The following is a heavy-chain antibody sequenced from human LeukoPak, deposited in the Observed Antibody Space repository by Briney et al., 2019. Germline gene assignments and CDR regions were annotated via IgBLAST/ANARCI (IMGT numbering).Heavy chain of an antibody. CDR2: ISSSSSTI. J-gene: IGHJ3*02. CDR3: ARDGAYYYDSSGYSGGGAFDI. Sequence: PGGSLRLSCVVSGLTFSSYSMNWVRQAPGKGLEWVSYISSSSSTIYHADSVKGRFTISRDNAKNSLYLQMNSLRDEDTAVYYCARDGAYYYDSSGYSGGGAFDIWGQGTMVTISS. V-gene: IGHV3-48*02. D-gene: IGHD3-22*01. CDR1: GLTFSSYS.